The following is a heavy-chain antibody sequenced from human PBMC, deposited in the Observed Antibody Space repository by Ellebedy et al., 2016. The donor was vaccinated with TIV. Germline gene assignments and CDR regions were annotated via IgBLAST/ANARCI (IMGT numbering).Heavy chain of an antibody. V-gene: IGHV4-59*08. J-gene: IGHJ4*02. CDR1: GGSVSSHY. D-gene: IGHD5-18*01. CDR3: ARHFRYTYGHLID. CDR2: IFYRGST. Sequence: MPGGSLRLSCSVSGGSVSSHYWSWIRQPPGKGLEWIAYIFYRGSTNYNPYLKSRVTVSVDTSKNQFSLTLDSVTAADTAVYYCARHFRYTYGHLIDWGPGILVTVAS.